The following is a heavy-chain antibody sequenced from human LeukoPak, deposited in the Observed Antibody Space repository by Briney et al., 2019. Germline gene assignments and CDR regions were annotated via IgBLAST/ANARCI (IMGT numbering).Heavy chain of an antibody. CDR2: ITPNSGGT. D-gene: IGHD3-10*01. Sequence: ASVKVSCKASGYTFTDYYMHWVRQAPGQGLEWMGWITPNSGGTKYAQKFQGRVTMTRDTSISTAYMELSRLRSDDTAVYYCARGGQGSGSYYNPIPYYYYYMDVWGKGTTVTISS. CDR3: ARGGQGSGSYYNPIPYYYYYMDV. CDR1: GYTFTDYY. J-gene: IGHJ6*03. V-gene: IGHV1-2*02.